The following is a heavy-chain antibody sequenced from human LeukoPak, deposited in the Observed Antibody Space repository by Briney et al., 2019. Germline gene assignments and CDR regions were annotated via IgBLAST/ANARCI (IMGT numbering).Heavy chain of an antibody. V-gene: IGHV3-53*01. CDR2: IYRGGST. CDR3: ARDHYDSSSYYHDY. CDR1: GFTVSSNY. J-gene: IGHJ4*02. Sequence: GGSLRLSCAAFGFTVSSNYMSWVRQAPGKGLEWVSVIYRGGSTYYADSVKGRFTVSRDNSKNTLYLQMNSLRAEDTAVYYCARDHYDSSSYYHDYWGQGTLVTVSS. D-gene: IGHD3-22*01.